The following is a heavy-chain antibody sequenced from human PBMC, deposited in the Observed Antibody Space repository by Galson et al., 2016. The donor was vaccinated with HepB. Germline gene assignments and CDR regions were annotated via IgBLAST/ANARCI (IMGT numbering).Heavy chain of an antibody. CDR2: ISSSSNYM. Sequence: SLRLSCAASGFTFSNYNMNWVRQAPGEGLEWVAAISSSSNYMYYADSVRGRFTVSRDNAKNSLYLQMNSLKAEDTAHYYCVRESDVYGSGSYGFWGQGILVSVSS. V-gene: IGHV3-21*01. CDR3: VRESDVYGSGSYGF. J-gene: IGHJ4*02. CDR1: GFTFSNYN. D-gene: IGHD3-10*01.